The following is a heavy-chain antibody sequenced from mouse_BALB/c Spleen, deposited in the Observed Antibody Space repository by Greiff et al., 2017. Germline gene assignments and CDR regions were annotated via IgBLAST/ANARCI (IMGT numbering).Heavy chain of an antibody. CDR2: ILPGSGST. Sequence: VQLQQSGAELMKSVASVKISCNATGYTFSSYWIEWVKQRPGHGLEWIGEILPGSGSTNYNEKFKGKATFTADTSSNTAYMQLSSLTSEDSAVYYCASNAMDYWGQGTSVTVSS. J-gene: IGHJ4*01. V-gene: IGHV1-9*01. CDR1: GYTFSSYW. CDR3: ASNAMDY.